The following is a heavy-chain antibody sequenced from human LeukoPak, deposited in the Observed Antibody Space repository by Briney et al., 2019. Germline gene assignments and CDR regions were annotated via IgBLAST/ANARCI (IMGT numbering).Heavy chain of an antibody. D-gene: IGHD5-12*01. V-gene: IGHV4-39*07. Sequence: SETLSLTCSVSGGSSSSRGYYWGWIRQPPGKGLEWIGSIYYSGRTNYNPSLKSRVTISVDTSKNQFSRKLSSVTAADTAVYYCARRRLRLLARTPLDYWGQGTLVTVSS. CDR2: IYYSGRT. CDR3: ARRRLRLLARTPLDY. CDR1: GGSSSSRGYY. J-gene: IGHJ4*02.